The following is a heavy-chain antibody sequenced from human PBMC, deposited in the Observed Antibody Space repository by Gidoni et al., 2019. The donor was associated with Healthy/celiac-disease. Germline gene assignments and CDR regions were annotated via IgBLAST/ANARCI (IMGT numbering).Heavy chain of an antibody. J-gene: IGHJ6*02. Sequence: EVQLVESGGGLVQPGRSLRLSCADSGFPFDDSAMPWVRQAPGKGLEWVSGISWNSGSIGYADSVKVRFTISRDNAKNSLYLQMNSLRAEDTALYYCAKGMDYYYYGMDVWGQGTTVTVSS. CDR1: GFPFDDSA. CDR3: AKGMDYYYYGMDV. D-gene: IGHD2-8*01. CDR2: ISWNSGSI. V-gene: IGHV3-9*01.